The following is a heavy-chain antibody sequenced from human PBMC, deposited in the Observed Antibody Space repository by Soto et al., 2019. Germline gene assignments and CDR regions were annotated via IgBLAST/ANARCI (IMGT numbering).Heavy chain of an antibody. CDR3: ARYYDSSCDSMRYFDY. J-gene: IGHJ4*02. CDR1: GGSISSYY. D-gene: IGHD3-22*01. CDR2: IYYSGST. Sequence: PSETLSLTCTVSGGSISSYYWSWIRQPPGKGLEWIGSIYYSGSTNYNTSLKSRVTISVDTSKNQFSLKLSSVTAADTAVYYCARYYDSSCDSMRYFDYWGQGTLVTVSS. V-gene: IGHV4-59*01.